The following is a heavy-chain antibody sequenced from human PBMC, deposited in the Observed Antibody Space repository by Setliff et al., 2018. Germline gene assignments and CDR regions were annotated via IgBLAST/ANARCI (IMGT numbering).Heavy chain of an antibody. D-gene: IGHD1-26*01. CDR3: ARGDSSRNNYPVLDY. Sequence: SETLSLTCSVSGGSINRDYWNWIRQPPGKGLEWIGYIHYSGNTNYNPSLKSRVTISADSSKGQFFLDLSSVTAADAAVYYCARGDSSRNNYPVLDYWGQGSLVTVSS. CDR1: GGSINRDY. CDR2: IHYSGNT. J-gene: IGHJ4*02. V-gene: IGHV4-59*12.